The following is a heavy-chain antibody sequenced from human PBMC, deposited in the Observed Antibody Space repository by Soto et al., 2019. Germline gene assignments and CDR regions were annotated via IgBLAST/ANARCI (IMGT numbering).Heavy chain of an antibody. V-gene: IGHV4-31*03. J-gene: IGHJ5*02. Sequence: ASETLSLTCTVSGGSISSGGYYWSWIRQHPGKGLEWIGYIYYSGTTYYNPSLTSRVTISVDTSKNQFSLKLSSVSAADTALYYCARCSLVVVPAPGFDPWGRGTLVTAPQ. CDR2: IYYSGTT. CDR3: ARCSLVVVPAPGFDP. CDR1: GGSISSGGYY. D-gene: IGHD2-15*01.